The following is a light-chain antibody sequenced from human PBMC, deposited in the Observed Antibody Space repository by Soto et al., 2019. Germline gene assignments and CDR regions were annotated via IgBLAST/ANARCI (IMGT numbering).Light chain of an antibody. Sequence: QSVLTQPPSASGTPGQRVTISCSGSSSNIGRNTVNWYQQLPGTAPKLLIYSNNQRPSEVPDRFSGSKSGTSASLAISGLQSEDEADYHCAAWDDSLNGYVFGTGTKVTVL. CDR2: SNN. CDR3: AAWDDSLNGYV. J-gene: IGLJ1*01. CDR1: SSNIGRNT. V-gene: IGLV1-44*01.